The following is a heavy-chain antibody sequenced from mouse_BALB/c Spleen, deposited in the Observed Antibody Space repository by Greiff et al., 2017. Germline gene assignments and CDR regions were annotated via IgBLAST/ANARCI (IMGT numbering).Heavy chain of an antibody. Sequence: EVHLVESGGGLVQPGGSLKLSCAASGFTFSSYTMSWVRQTPEKRLEWVAYISNGGGSTYYPDTVKGRFTISRDNAKNTLYLQMSSLKSEDTAMYYCARHYGSSYIYAMDYWGQGTSVTVSS. J-gene: IGHJ4*01. D-gene: IGHD1-1*01. CDR2: ISNGGGST. CDR3: ARHYGSSYIYAMDY. CDR1: GFTFSSYT. V-gene: IGHV5-12-2*01.